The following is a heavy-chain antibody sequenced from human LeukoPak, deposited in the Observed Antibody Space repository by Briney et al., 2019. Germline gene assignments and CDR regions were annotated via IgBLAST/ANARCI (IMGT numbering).Heavy chain of an antibody. CDR2: IYTSGST. CDR3: ATAYYYDSSGYSLDY. CDR1: GGSISSYY. V-gene: IGHV4-4*09. Sequence: SETLSLTCTVSGGSISSYYWSWIRHPPGKGLEWIGYIYTSGSTNYNPSLKSRVTISVDTSKNQFSLKLSSVTAADTAVYYYATAYYYDSSGYSLDYWGQGTLVTVSS. J-gene: IGHJ4*02. D-gene: IGHD3-22*01.